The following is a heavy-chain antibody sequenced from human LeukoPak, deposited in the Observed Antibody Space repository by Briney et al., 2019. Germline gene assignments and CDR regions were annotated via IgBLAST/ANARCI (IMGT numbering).Heavy chain of an antibody. CDR1: GFTFSSYS. J-gene: IGHJ4*02. V-gene: IGHV3-21*01. CDR3: ARARGYSNYFSFDY. CDR2: ISSSSSSYI. Sequence: GGSLRPSCAASGFTFSSYSMNWVRQAPGEGLEWVSSISSSSSSYIYYADSVKGRFTISRDNAKNSPYLQMNSLRAEDTAVYYCARARGYSNYFSFDYWGQGTLVTVSS. D-gene: IGHD4-11*01.